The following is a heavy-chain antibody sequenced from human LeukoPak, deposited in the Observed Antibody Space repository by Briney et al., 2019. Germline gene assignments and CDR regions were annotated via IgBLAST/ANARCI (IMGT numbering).Heavy chain of an antibody. J-gene: IGHJ4*02. Sequence: SETLSLTWNVSGGSISSYFWTWIRQPDGKGLEWIGCIHASGTTTFNSFFKSGVSMSVDTSKDQFSRRLTSLTAADTAVYVCARDGADVYGRAFDYWGQGTLVSVSS. V-gene: IGHV4-4*07. CDR3: ARDGADVYGRAFDY. CDR1: GGSISSYF. CDR2: IHASGTT. D-gene: IGHD3-10*01.